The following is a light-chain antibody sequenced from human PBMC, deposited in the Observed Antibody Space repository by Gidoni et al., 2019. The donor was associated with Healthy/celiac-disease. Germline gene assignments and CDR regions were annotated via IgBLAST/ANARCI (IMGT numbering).Light chain of an antibody. V-gene: IGKV3-11*01. CDR1: QSVSSY. CDR3: QQRRNWPLT. CDR2: DAS. J-gene: IGKJ4*01. Sequence: ELVSTQSPATLFLSPGESATLSCRASQSVSSYLAWYQQKPGQAPRLLIYDASNRATGIPARFSGSGSGTDFTLTICSLEPEDFAVYYCQQRRNWPLTFGGGTKVEIK.